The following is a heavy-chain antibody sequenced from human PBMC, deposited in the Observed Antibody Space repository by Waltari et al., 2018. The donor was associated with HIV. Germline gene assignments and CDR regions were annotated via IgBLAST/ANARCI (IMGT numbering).Heavy chain of an antibody. CDR3: ARADYAYGMDV. J-gene: IGHJ6*02. Sequence: EVQLVESGGGLVQPGGSLRLSCAASGFTFSSYDMPWVRQATGKGLEWVSAIGTAGDTYYPGSVKGRFTISRENAKNSLYLQMNSLRAEDTAVYYCARADYAYGMDVWGQGTTVTVSS. CDR2: IGTAGDT. D-gene: IGHD3-16*01. CDR1: GFTFSSYD. V-gene: IGHV3-13*01.